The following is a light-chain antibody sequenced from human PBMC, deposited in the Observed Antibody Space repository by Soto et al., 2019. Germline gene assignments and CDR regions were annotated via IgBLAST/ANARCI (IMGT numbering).Light chain of an antibody. CDR1: QSVGSY. CDR3: QQRSNWPPLT. CDR2: DTS. V-gene: IGKV3-11*01. J-gene: IGKJ4*01. Sequence: EIVLTQSPATLSLSPGERATLSCRASQSVGSYLAWYQQKPGQAPRLLIYDTSNRATGIPARLSGSGSGTDFTLTISSLEPEDFAVYYWQQRSNWPPLTFGGGTKVEIK.